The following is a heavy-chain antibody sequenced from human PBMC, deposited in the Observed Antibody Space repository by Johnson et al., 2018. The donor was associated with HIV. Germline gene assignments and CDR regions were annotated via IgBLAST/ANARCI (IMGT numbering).Heavy chain of an antibody. V-gene: IGHV3-74*01. D-gene: IGHD2-21*02. CDR1: GFTFSDHW. Sequence: VQLVESGGGLVQPGGSLRLSCGASGFTFSDHWMQWVRQAPGKGLVWVSRINGAGSRTSYADSVKGRFTIARDNAKNTLFLEMKSLRAEDTAVYYCVRDDYAFHIWGQGTVVTVSS. CDR3: VRDDYAFHI. J-gene: IGHJ3*02. CDR2: INGAGSRT.